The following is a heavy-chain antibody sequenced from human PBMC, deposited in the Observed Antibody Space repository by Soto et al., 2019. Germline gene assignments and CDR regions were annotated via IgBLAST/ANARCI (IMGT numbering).Heavy chain of an antibody. CDR3: AKVYYGSGDYFDY. CDR2: ISGSGVST. CDR1: GFTFSSHA. Sequence: GGSLRLSCAASGFTFSSHAMSWVRQAPGKGLEWVSGISGSGVSTYYADSVKGRFTISRDIPKNTLYLQMNSLRAEDTAVYYCAKVYYGSGDYFDYWGQGTLVTVSS. D-gene: IGHD3-10*01. V-gene: IGHV3-23*01. J-gene: IGHJ4*02.